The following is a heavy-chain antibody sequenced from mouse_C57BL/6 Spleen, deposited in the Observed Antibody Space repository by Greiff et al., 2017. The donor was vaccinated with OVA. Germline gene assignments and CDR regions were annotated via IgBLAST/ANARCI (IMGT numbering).Heavy chain of an antibody. CDR1: GYSFTGYW. V-gene: IGHV1-53*01. CDR3: AYSTFAY. Sequence: QVLLVQPGAELVRPGASVNLSCKASGYSFTGYWVHWVKQRPGQGLEWIGSINPGSGGTNYNEKFKSKATLTVDKSSSTAYMQLSSLTSEDSAVYDWAYSTFAYWGQGTLVTVSA. CDR2: INPGSGGT. J-gene: IGHJ3*01. D-gene: IGHD2-5*01.